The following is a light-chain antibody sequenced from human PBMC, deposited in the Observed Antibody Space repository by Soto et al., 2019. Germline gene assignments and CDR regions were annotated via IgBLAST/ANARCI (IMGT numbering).Light chain of an antibody. Sequence: QSVLTQPASVSGSPGQSITISCTGTSNDAGSYNLVSWYQQHPDKAPKLMIYEGSKRPSGVSNRFSGSKSDNTASLTISGLQAEDEADYYCCSYAGGSTFVFGGGTKLTVL. CDR2: EGS. CDR3: CSYAGGSTFV. J-gene: IGLJ2*01. CDR1: SNDAGSYNL. V-gene: IGLV2-23*03.